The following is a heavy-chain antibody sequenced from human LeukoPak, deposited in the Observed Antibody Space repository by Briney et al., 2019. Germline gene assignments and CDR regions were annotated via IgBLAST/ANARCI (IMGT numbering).Heavy chain of an antibody. CDR1: GYSISTDYY. Sequence: SETLSLTCSVSGYSISTDYYWGWIRQAPGKGLEWIGIINHRGSTNYNPSLKSRVSISPDTSKNQFSLKLSSVTAADVAVYYCARVGDTSGYFQHFDYWGQGILVTVSS. CDR3: ARVGDTSGYFQHFDY. CDR2: INHRGST. V-gene: IGHV4-38-2*02. J-gene: IGHJ4*01. D-gene: IGHD3-22*01.